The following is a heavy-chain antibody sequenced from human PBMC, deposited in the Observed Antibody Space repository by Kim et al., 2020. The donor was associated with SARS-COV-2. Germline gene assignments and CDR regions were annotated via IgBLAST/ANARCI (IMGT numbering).Heavy chain of an antibody. D-gene: IGHD6-13*01. V-gene: IGHV3-23*01. Sequence: DSVKGRFTISRDNSKTTLYLQMNSLRAEDTAVYYCAKDQPEIQQQLDFDYWGQGTLVTVSS. J-gene: IGHJ4*02. CDR3: AKDQPEIQQQLDFDY.